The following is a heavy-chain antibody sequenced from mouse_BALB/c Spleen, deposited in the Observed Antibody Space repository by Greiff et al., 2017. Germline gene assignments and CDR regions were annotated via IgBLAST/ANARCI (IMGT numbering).Heavy chain of an antibody. Sequence: DVKVEESGPGLVKPSQSLSLTCTVTGYSINSDYAWNWIRQFPGNKLEWMGYISYSGSTSYNPSLKSRISITRDTSKNQFFLQLNSVTTEDTATYYCARDYEYDAWFAYWGQGTLVTVSA. CDR1: GYSINSDYA. CDR2: ISYSGST. D-gene: IGHD2-4*01. CDR3: ARDYEYDAWFAY. V-gene: IGHV3-2*02. J-gene: IGHJ3*01.